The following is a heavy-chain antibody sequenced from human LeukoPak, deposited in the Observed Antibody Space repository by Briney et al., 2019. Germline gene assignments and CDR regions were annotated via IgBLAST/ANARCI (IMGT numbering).Heavy chain of an antibody. J-gene: IGHJ5*02. Sequence: GSTYYNPSLKSRVTISVDTSKNQFSLKLSSVTAADTAVYYCARAFRAYYDILTGPNWFDPWGQGTLVTVSS. CDR2: GST. V-gene: IGHV4-31*02. CDR3: ARAFRAYYDILTGPNWFDP. D-gene: IGHD3-9*01.